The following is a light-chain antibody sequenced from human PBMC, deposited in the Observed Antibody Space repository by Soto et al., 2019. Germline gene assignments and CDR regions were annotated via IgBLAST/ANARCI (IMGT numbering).Light chain of an antibody. Sequence: EIVMTQSPATLSVSPGDRVTLSCRASERVGSNVAWYQHKPGQAPRLLIYGASVRATGIPDRFSGSGSETEFTLTISSLQSEDFAVYYCQQWIRWTFGQGTRLXLK. CDR3: QQWIRWT. CDR1: ERVGSN. J-gene: IGKJ1*01. V-gene: IGKV3-15*01. CDR2: GAS.